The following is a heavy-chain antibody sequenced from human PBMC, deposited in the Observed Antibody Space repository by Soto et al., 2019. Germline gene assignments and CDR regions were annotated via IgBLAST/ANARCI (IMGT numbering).Heavy chain of an antibody. V-gene: IGHV5-10-1*01. CDR3: ARQIYDSDTGPNFQYYFDS. D-gene: IGHD3-22*01. Sequence: SGESLEISCKGSGYSFAGYWITWVRQKPGKGLEWMGRIDPSDSQTYYSPSFRGHVTISATKSITTVFLQWSSLRASDTAMYYCARQIYDSDTGPNFQYYFDSWGQGTPVTVSS. J-gene: IGHJ4*02. CDR2: IDPSDSQT. CDR1: GYSFAGYW.